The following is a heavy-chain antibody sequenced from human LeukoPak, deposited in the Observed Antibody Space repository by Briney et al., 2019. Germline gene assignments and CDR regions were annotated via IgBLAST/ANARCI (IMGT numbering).Heavy chain of an antibody. D-gene: IGHD2-2*02. Sequence: SETLSLTCAVYGGSFSGYYWSWIRQPPGKGLEWIGDINHSGSTNYNPSLKSRVTISVDTSKNQFSLKLSSVTAADTAVYYCARGLVDSTIVVVPAALHLPFDYWGQGTLVTVSS. CDR2: INHSGST. CDR1: GGSFSGYY. J-gene: IGHJ4*02. V-gene: IGHV4-34*01. CDR3: ARGLVDSTIVVVPAALHLPFDY.